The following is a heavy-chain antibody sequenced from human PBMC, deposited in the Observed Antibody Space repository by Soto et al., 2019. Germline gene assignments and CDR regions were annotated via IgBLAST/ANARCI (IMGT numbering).Heavy chain of an antibody. CDR1: GFSLNNSGVG. CDR3: AHRREAVAAFDY. D-gene: IGHD6-19*01. CDR2: IYWDDDK. J-gene: IGHJ4*02. Sequence: FGAELGNPTQRVRLTFTFVGFSLNNSGVGVGWIRQPPGKALEWLALIYWDDDKRYSPSLKSRLTITKDTSKNQVVLTMTNMDPVDTATYYCAHRREAVAAFDYWGQGTLVTVSS. V-gene: IGHV2-5*02.